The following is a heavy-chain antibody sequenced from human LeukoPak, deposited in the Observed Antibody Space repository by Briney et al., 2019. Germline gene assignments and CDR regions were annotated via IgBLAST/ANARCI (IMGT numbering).Heavy chain of an antibody. CDR1: GGSISSYF. Sequence: SETLSLTCTVSGGSISSYFWSWIRQPAGKGLGWIGRIYTSGSTNYSPSLKSRVTMSVDTSTNQFSLKLSSVTAADTAVYYCARDQATWRAFDIWGQGTLVTVSS. V-gene: IGHV4-4*07. CDR3: ARDQATWRAFDI. D-gene: IGHD3-3*01. CDR2: IYTSGST. J-gene: IGHJ3*02.